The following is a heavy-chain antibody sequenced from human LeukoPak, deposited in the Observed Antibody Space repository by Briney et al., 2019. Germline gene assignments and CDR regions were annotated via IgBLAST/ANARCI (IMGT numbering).Heavy chain of an antibody. Sequence: SVKVSCKASGGTFSSYAISWVRQAPGQGLEWMGGIIPIFGTANYAQKFQGRVTITTDESTSTAYMELSSLRSEDTAAYYCARVHADYYYYMDVWGKGTTVTVSS. V-gene: IGHV1-69*05. CDR3: ARVHADYYYYMDV. CDR2: IIPIFGTA. J-gene: IGHJ6*03. CDR1: GGTFSSYA.